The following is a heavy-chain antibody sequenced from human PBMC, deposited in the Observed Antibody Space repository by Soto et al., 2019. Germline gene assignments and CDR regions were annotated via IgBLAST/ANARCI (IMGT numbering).Heavy chain of an antibody. CDR1: GFTFSDHY. J-gene: IGHJ6*01. V-gene: IGHV3-72*01. CDR3: TRGLLGGAPSYTFHGMDV. Sequence: EVQLVESGGGLIQPGGSLRLSCAASGFTFSDHYMDWDRQAPGKEREWVARSRNRVNSHTTEYAASVKGRFTISRDESKSSLYLQMNSLKIEDTAVYYCTRGLLGGAPSYTFHGMDVWGQGTTVTVSS. D-gene: IGHD1-26*01. CDR2: SRNRVNSHTT.